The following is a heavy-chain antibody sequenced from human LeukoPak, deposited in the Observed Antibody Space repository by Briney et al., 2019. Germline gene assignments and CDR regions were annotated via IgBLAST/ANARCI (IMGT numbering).Heavy chain of an antibody. V-gene: IGHV3-74*01. D-gene: IGHD3-16*01. Sequence: GGSLRLSCAASGMTFSNHWMHWVRQPPGKGLVWVSLIKTDGRTTIYADSVKGRFTISRDNSKSTLYLQMNSLRAEDTAIYYCTTGPSYGYEWWGQGTVVTVSS. CDR2: IKTDGRTT. CDR1: GMTFSNHW. CDR3: TTGPSYGYEW. J-gene: IGHJ4*02.